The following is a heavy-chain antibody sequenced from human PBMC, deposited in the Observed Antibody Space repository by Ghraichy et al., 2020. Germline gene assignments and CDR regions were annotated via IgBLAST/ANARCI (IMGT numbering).Heavy chain of an antibody. CDR2: IYYSGST. J-gene: IGHJ4*02. CDR3: ASHCSGGSCYSGLS. D-gene: IGHD2-15*01. CDR1: GGSISSYY. Sequence: ESLNISCTVSGGSISSYYWSWIRQPPGKGLEWIGYIYYSGSTNYNPSLKSRVTISVDTSKNQFSLKLSSVTAADTAVYYCASHCSGGSCYSGLSWGQGTLVTVSS. V-gene: IGHV4-59*01.